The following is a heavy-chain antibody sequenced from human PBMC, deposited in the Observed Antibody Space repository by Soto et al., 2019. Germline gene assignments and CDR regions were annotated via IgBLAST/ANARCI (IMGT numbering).Heavy chain of an antibody. CDR1: GGTFSNYA. J-gene: IGHJ5*02. CDR3: ARDNPYTNSFGNWFYP. V-gene: IGHV1-69*01. CDR2: IIPVFGTV. Sequence: QVRLVQSGAEVKKPGSSVKVSCTASGGTFSNYAITWLRLAPGQGLEWLGGIIPVFGTVNYAQKFQGRVTITADESTSTAYMELNRLRSEDTAVYYCARDNPYTNSFGNWFYPWGQGTLVIVS. D-gene: IGHD6-13*01.